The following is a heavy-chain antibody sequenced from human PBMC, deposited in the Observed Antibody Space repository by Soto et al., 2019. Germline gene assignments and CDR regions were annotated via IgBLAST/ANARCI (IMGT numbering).Heavy chain of an antibody. V-gene: IGHV1-18*01. CDR2: ISPYNGNT. J-gene: IGHJ4*02. Sequence: ASVKVSCKACGGTISSYTISWVRQAPGQGLEWMGWISPYNGNTNYAQKFQGRVTMTTDTSTSTAYMELRSLRSDDTAVYYCATDSSGYYPGVSNFDYWGQGTLVTVSS. CDR3: ATDSSGYYPGVSNFDY. D-gene: IGHD3-22*01. CDR1: GGTISSYT.